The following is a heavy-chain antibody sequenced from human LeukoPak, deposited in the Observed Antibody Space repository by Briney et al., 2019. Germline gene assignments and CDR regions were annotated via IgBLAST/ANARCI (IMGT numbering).Heavy chain of an antibody. V-gene: IGHV1-2*02. D-gene: IGHD3-10*01. J-gene: IGHJ6*02. Sequence: GASVKVSCKASGYTFTGYYMHWVRQAPGQGLEWMGWINPNSGGTNYAQKFQGRVTMTRDTSISTAYMELSRLRSDDTAVYYCATSPYGSGSFFYYYYYGMDVWGQGTTVTVSS. CDR3: ATSPYGSGSFFYYYYYGMDV. CDR2: INPNSGGT. CDR1: GYTFTGYY.